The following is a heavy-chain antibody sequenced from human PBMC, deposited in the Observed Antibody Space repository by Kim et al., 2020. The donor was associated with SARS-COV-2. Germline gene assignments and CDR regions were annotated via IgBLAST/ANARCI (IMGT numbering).Heavy chain of an antibody. CDR2: IKSKTDGGTT. J-gene: IGHJ3*02. Sequence: GGSLRLSCAASGFTFSNAWMSWVRQAPGKGLEWVGRIKSKTDGGTTDYAAPVKCRFTISRDDSKNTLYLQMNSLKTEDTAVYYCTTGTKYDYVWGIVMGAFDIWGQGTMVTVSS. D-gene: IGHD3-16*01. CDR3: TTGTKYDYVWGIVMGAFDI. CDR1: GFTFSNAW. V-gene: IGHV3-15*01.